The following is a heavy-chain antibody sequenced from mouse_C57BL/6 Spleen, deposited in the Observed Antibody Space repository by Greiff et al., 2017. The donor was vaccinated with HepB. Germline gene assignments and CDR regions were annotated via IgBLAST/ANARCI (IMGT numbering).Heavy chain of an antibody. J-gene: IGHJ4*01. CDR2: ISDGGSYT. CDR3: AREGYGNPYYYAMDY. V-gene: IGHV5-4*01. Sequence: EVNVVESGGGLVKPGGSLKLSCAASGFTFSSYAMSWVRQTPEKRLEWVATISDGGSYTYYPDNVKGRFTISRDNAKNNLYLQMSHLKSEDTAMYYCAREGYGNPYYYAMDYWGQGTSVTVSS. CDR1: GFTFSSYA. D-gene: IGHD2-1*01.